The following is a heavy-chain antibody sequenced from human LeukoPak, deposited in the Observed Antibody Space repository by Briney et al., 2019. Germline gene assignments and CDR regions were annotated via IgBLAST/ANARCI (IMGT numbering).Heavy chain of an antibody. J-gene: IGHJ3*02. CDR1: GYTFTGYY. Sequence: GASVKVSCKASGYTFTGYYMHWVRQAPGQGLEWMGWINPNSGGTNYAQKFQGRVTMTRDTSISTAYMELSRLRSDDTAVYYCARDENYYDSSGYYLIGAFDIWGQGTMVTVSS. V-gene: IGHV1-2*02. CDR2: INPNSGGT. D-gene: IGHD3-22*01. CDR3: ARDENYYDSSGYYLIGAFDI.